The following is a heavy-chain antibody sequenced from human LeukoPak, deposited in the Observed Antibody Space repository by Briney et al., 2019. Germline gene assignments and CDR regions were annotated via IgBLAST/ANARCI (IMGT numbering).Heavy chain of an antibody. Sequence: ASVKVSCKASGYTFTNYYMHWVRQAPGQGLEWMGIINPSGGSTSYAQKFQGRVTMTRDTSISTAYMELSRLRSDDTAVYYCARDQTRDVVVPAAILGAAFDIWGQGTMVTVSS. CDR1: GYTFTNYY. CDR3: ARDQTRDVVVPAAILGAAFDI. J-gene: IGHJ3*02. CDR2: INPSGGST. V-gene: IGHV1-46*01. D-gene: IGHD2-2*02.